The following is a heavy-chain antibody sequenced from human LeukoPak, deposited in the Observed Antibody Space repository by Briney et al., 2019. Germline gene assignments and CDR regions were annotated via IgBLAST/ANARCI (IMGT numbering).Heavy chain of an antibody. Sequence: QPGGSLRLSCTSSGFAFSVYAMSWLRQPPGKGLEWVSTINANSGTTSYAASVRGRFTISRDNSKNTLYLQLNTLRADDTATYYCARPISGGLAVTADCLHLWGQGSLVVVSS. CDR1: GFAFSVYA. D-gene: IGHD6-19*01. CDR3: ARPISGGLAVTADCLHL. CDR2: INANSGTT. J-gene: IGHJ4*01. V-gene: IGHV3-23*01.